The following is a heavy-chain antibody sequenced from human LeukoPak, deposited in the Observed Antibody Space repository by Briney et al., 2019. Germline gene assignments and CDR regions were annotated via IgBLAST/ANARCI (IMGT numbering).Heavy chain of an antibody. D-gene: IGHD3-22*01. J-gene: IGHJ4*02. V-gene: IGHV4-59*01. Sequence: SETLSLTCTVSGGSISSYYWSWIRQPPGKGLEWIGYIYYSGSTNYNPSLKSRVTISVDTSKNQFSLKLSSVTAADTAVYYCARAPYYDSSGYYLYFDYWGQGTLVTVSS. CDR2: IYYSGST. CDR3: ARAPYYDSSGYYLYFDY. CDR1: GGSISSYY.